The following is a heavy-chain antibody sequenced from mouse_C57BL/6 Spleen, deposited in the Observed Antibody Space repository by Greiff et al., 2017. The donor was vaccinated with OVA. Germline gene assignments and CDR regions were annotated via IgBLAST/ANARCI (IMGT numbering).Heavy chain of an antibody. Sequence: VQLQQPGAELVMPGASVKLSCKASGYTFTSYWMHWVKQRPGQGLEWIGEIDPSDSYTNYNQKFKGKSTLTVDKSSSTAYMQLSSLTSEDSAVDYCARASLGRNYYAMDYWGQGTSVTVSS. CDR3: ARASLGRNYYAMDY. CDR1: GYTFTSYW. CDR2: IDPSDSYT. V-gene: IGHV1-69*01. J-gene: IGHJ4*01. D-gene: IGHD4-1*01.